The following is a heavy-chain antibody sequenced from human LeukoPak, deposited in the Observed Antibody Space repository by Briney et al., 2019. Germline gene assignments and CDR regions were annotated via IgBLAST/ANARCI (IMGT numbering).Heavy chain of an antibody. J-gene: IGHJ5*02. V-gene: IGHV3-48*01. D-gene: IGHD3-10*01. CDR3: ARDSITMVRGVIHNWFDP. CDR2: ISSSSSTI. CDR1: RFTFSSYS. Sequence: GGSLRLSCAASRFTFSSYSMNWVRQAPGKGLEWVSYISSSSSTIYYADSVKGRFTISRDNAKNSLYLQMNSLRAEDTAVYYCARDSITMVRGVIHNWFDPWGQGTLVTVSS.